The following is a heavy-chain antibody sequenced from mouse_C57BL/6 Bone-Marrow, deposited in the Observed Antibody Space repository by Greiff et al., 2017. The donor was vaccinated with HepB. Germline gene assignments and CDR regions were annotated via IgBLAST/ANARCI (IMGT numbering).Heavy chain of an antibody. CDR3: SRCRGDMIDY. D-gene: IGHD2-3*01. CDR2: IDPDDGET. Sequence: EVQLQQSGAELVKPGASVKLSCTASGFNFTDYYMHWVKQRTEQGLEWIGRIDPDDGETNYDQKFKGKATITEDTSSTTAYLQLSSLTSEDTAVYCCSRCRGDMIDYWGQGTTLTVSS. J-gene: IGHJ2*01. V-gene: IGHV14-2*01. CDR1: GFNFTDYY.